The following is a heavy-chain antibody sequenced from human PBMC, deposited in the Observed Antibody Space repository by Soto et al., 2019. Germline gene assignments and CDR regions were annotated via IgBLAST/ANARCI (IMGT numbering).Heavy chain of an antibody. V-gene: IGHV3-33*01. J-gene: IGHJ4*02. CDR2: IWYNGSNK. CDR1: GFLFSSYG. CDR3: GSSIK. Sequence: QVQLVESGGGVVQPGRSLRLSCAASGFLFSSYGMHWVRQAQGKGLDWVAVIWYNGSNKDYADSVRGRFTISRDNSKNTLFLQMNNLRVGDTTVYYCGSSIKWGQGTLVTVTS.